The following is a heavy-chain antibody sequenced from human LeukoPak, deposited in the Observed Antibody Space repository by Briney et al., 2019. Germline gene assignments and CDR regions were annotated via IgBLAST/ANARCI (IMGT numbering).Heavy chain of an antibody. CDR1: GGSISSYY. D-gene: IGHD2-2*01. CDR3: ARGRNDIVVVPALNYYYYYMDV. J-gene: IGHJ6*03. CDR2: IYYSGST. V-gene: IGHV4-59*01. Sequence: SETLSLTCTVSGGSISSYYWSWIRQPPGKGLEWIGYIYYSGSTNYNPSLKSRVTISVDTSKNQFSLKLSSVTAADTAVYYCARGRNDIVVVPALNYYYYYMDVWGKGTTVTISS.